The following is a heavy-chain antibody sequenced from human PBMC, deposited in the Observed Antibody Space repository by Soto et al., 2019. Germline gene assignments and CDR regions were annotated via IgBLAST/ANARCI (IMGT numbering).Heavy chain of an antibody. CDR2: IDYDGNT. Sequence: SETLSLTCTVSAGSMSKYYWSWIRQPPGMGLEWIGNIDYDGNTKYSPSLKSRVTMSVDTSKNHFSLKLISVTTADTAVYFCAREGNLGRWIQPLDSWGQGTLVTVSS. CDR3: AREGNLGRWIQPLDS. CDR1: AGSMSKYY. J-gene: IGHJ4*02. D-gene: IGHD2-2*03. V-gene: IGHV4-59*01.